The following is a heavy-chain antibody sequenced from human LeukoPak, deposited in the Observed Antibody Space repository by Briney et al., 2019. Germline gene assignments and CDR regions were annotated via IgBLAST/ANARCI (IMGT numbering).Heavy chain of an antibody. CDR2: FSGTDGGT. CDR3: AILRVTTAY. V-gene: IGHV3-23*01. D-gene: IGHD4-17*01. Sequence: PGGSLRLSCAASGFTVSSYGMTWVRQAPGKGLEWVSSFSGTDGGTYYADSVKGRFTISRDNSKNTLYLQMNSLRAEDTAVYYCAILRVTTAYWGQGTLVTVSS. J-gene: IGHJ4*02. CDR1: GFTVSSYG.